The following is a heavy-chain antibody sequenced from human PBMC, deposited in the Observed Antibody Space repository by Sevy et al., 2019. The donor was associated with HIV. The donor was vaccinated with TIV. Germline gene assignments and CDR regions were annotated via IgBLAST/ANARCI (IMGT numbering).Heavy chain of an antibody. D-gene: IGHD1-26*01. V-gene: IGHV3-23*01. CDR3: AKGYTSFDY. CDR2: ISDSGGST. CDR1: GFTFSSYA. Sequence: GGSLRLSCAASGFTFSSYAMSWVRQAPGKGLEWVSGISDSGGSTYYADSVKGRFTISRDNSKNTLYLQMNSLRAEDTAVYHCAKGYTSFDYWGPGTLVTVSS. J-gene: IGHJ4*02.